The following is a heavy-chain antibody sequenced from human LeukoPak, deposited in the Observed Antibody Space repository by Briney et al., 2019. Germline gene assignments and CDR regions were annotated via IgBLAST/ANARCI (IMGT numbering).Heavy chain of an antibody. CDR3: ARAPIVATITLFDP. J-gene: IGHJ5*02. CDR2: IKQDGSEK. D-gene: IGHD5-12*01. Sequence: GGSLRLSCAASGFTFSNYGMSWVRQAPGKGLEWVASIKQDGSEKFYVDSVKGRFTISRDNAKNSLYLQMNSLRAEDTAVYYCARAPIVATITLFDPWGQGTLVTVSS. CDR1: GFTFSNYG. V-gene: IGHV3-7*01.